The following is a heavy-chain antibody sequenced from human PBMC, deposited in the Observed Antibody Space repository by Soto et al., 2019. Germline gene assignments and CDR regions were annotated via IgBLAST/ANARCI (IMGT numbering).Heavy chain of an antibody. V-gene: IGHV3-13*01. CDR1: GFTFSSYD. CDR3: ARALRPYDFYNYYGMDV. J-gene: IGHJ6*01. D-gene: IGHD3-3*01. Sequence: GGSLRLSCAASGFTFSSYDMHWVRQATGKGLEWVSAIGTAGDTYYPGSVKGRFTISRENAKNSLYLQMNSLRAEDTAVYYCARALRPYDFYNYYGMDVWAQGTTVTVPS. CDR2: IGTAGDT.